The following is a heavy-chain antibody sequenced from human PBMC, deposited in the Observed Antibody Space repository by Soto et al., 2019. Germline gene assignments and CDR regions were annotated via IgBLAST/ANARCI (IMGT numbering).Heavy chain of an antibody. CDR2: IIPILGIG. CDR1: GGTFSSYT. D-gene: IGHD5-12*01. V-gene: IGHV1-69*08. Sequence: QVQLVQSGAEVKKPGSSVKVSCKASGGTFSSYTISWVRQAPGQGLEWMGRIIPILGIGNYAQKFQGRVTITADKSTSTAYMELSSLRSEDTAVYYCARDWRDGYKDYYYGMDVWGQGTTVTVSS. J-gene: IGHJ6*02. CDR3: ARDWRDGYKDYYYGMDV.